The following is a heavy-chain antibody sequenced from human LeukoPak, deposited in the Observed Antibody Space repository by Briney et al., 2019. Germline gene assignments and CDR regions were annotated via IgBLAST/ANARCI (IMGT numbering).Heavy chain of an antibody. D-gene: IGHD3-22*01. CDR2: ISAYNGNT. CDR1: GYTFTSYG. J-gene: IGHJ4*02. CDR3: ARGDNSGYYYTNFDY. Sequence: ASVKVSCKASGYTFTSYGISGVRQAPGQGLEGMGWISAYNGNTNYAQKLQGRVTMTTDTSTNTAYMELRSLTSDDTAVYYCARGDNSGYYYTNFDYWGQGTLVTVSS. V-gene: IGHV1-18*01.